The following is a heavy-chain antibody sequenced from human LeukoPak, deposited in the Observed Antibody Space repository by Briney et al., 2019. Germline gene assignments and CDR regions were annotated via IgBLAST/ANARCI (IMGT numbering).Heavy chain of an antibody. V-gene: IGHV5-51*01. J-gene: IGHJ4*02. CDR1: GSGFTSYW. Sequence: PGASLKISFKGSGSGFTSYWIGWGRQRTGKGVEWMGIIYPGDSDTRYSTSFQGQVTISADKSISTAYLQWSSLKASDTAMYYCARLTIVGANYFDYWGQGTLVTVSS. CDR3: ARLTIVGANYFDY. CDR2: IYPGDSDT. D-gene: IGHD1-26*01.